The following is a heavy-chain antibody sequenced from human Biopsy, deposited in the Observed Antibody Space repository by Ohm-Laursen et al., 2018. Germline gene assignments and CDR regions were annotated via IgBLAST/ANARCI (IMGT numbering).Heavy chain of an antibody. D-gene: IGHD1-26*01. CDR1: GDSVSNNF. Sequence: GTLSLTCTVSGDSVSNNFWTWIRQPPGKTLEWIAYKFYRGTTTYNPSPKGRVIVSVDPPKSQISLKLTSVTASDTAIYYCARLTRRGNIIFFDYWGQGTLVAVSS. CDR3: ARLTRRGNIIFFDY. J-gene: IGHJ4*02. CDR2: KFYRGTT. V-gene: IGHV4-59*08.